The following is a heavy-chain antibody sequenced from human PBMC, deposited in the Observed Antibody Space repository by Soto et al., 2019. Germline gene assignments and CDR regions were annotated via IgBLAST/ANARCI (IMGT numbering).Heavy chain of an antibody. V-gene: IGHV1-69*02. J-gene: IGHJ6*02. Sequence: QVQLVQSGAEVKKPGSSVNVSCKASGGTFSSYTISWVRQAPGQGLEWMGRIIPILGIANYAQKFQGRVTITADKSTSTAYMELSSLRSEDTAVYYCARGPVADYGMDVWGQGTTVTVSS. CDR2: IIPILGIA. CDR3: ARGPVADYGMDV. CDR1: GGTFSSYT. D-gene: IGHD2-15*01.